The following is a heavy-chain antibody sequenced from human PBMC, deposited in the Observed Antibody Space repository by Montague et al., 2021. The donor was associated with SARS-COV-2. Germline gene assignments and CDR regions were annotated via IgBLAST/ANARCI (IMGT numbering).Heavy chain of an antibody. Sequence: TLSLTCTVSGGSISSDGYYWSWLRPHPGKELEWVGYLYYSGSTYYNPSLKVPITISVGTSKNQFSLKLSSVTAADTAVYYCARVLGGHCGGGSSYCGWYFDLWGRGTLVTVSS. V-gene: IGHV4-31*01. J-gene: IGHJ2*01. CDR1: GGSISSDGYY. CDR2: LYYSGST. D-gene: IGHD2-15*01. CDR3: ARVLGGHCGGGSSYCGWYFDL.